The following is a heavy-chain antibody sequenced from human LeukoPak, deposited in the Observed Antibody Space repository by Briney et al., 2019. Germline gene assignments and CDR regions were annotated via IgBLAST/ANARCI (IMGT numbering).Heavy chain of an antibody. CDR2: INHSGST. D-gene: IGHD3-10*01. J-gene: IGHJ6*02. V-gene: IGHV4-39*07. Sequence: SETLSLTCTVSGGSISSGGYYWSWIRQPPGKGLEWIGEINHSGSTNYNPSLKSRVTISVDTSKNQFSLKLSSVTAADTAVYYCARRGMVRGVIITWGYYYGMDVWGQGTTVTVSS. CDR1: GGSISSGGYY. CDR3: ARRGMVRGVIITWGYYYGMDV.